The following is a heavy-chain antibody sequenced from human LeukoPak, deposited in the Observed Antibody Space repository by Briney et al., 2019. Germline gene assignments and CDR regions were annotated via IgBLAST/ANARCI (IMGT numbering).Heavy chain of an antibody. J-gene: IGHJ3*01. V-gene: IGHV3-30-3*01. Sequence: PGRALRLSCAASGFTFSDYAMHWVRQAPGKGLEWVAVLSYGGTNKYYADSVKGRFTIPRDNSKNTMFLQMNSLRAEDTAVYHCARDRSGYANDAFDFWGQGTMVTVSS. CDR1: GFTFSDYA. D-gene: IGHD3-3*01. CDR2: LSYGGTNK. CDR3: ARDRSGYANDAFDF.